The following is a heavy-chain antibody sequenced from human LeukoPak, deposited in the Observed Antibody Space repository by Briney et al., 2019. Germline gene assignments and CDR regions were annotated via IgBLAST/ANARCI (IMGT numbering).Heavy chain of an antibody. V-gene: IGHV1-2*02. Sequence: VASVKVSCKASGYTFTGYYMHWVRQAPGQGLEWMGWINPNSGGTNYAQKFQGRVTMTRGTSISTAYMELSRLRSDDTAVYYCARNPGSIAAAGEADYWGQGTLVTVSS. CDR3: ARNPGSIAAAGEADY. D-gene: IGHD6-13*01. CDR2: INPNSGGT. J-gene: IGHJ4*02. CDR1: GYTFTGYY.